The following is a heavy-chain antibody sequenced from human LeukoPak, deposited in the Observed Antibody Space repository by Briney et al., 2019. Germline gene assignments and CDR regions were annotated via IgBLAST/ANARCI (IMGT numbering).Heavy chain of an antibody. Sequence: GGSLRLSCAASGFTFSSYGMHWVRQAPGKGLEWVAVIWYDGSNKYYADSVKGRFTISRDNSKNTLYLQMNSLRAEDTAVYYCAKDSGGWELRYYFDYWGQGTLVTVSS. D-gene: IGHD1-26*01. CDR2: IWYDGSNK. V-gene: IGHV3-33*06. CDR1: GFTFSSYG. J-gene: IGHJ4*02. CDR3: AKDSGGWELRYYFDY.